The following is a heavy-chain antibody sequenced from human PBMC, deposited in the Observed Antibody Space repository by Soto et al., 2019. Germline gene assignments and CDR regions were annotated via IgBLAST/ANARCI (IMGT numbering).Heavy chain of an antibody. V-gene: IGHV3-74*01. CDR2: INSYDTTR. CDR3: ARGLGGMTTGDY. Sequence: GGSLRLSCAASGFTFSTYCMHWVRQAPGKGLVWVSRINSYDTTRSYVDSVQGRFTISRDNAKHTLYLQMNSRRAEDTAVYYCARGLGGMTTGDYWGQGTLVTVS. CDR1: GFTFSTYC. J-gene: IGHJ4*02. D-gene: IGHD1-26*01.